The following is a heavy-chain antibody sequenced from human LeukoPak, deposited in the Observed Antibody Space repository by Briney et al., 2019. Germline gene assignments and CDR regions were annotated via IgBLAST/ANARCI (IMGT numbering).Heavy chain of an antibody. D-gene: IGHD4-11*01. CDR2: IKSKTDGGTT. Sequence: GGSLRLSCAASGFTFSNAWMSWVRQAPGKGLEWVGRIKSKTDGGTTDYAAPVKGRFTISRDDSKNTLYLQMNSLKTEDTAVYYCTTDDYSNYGLSDYWGQGTLVTVSS. CDR1: GFTFSNAW. J-gene: IGHJ4*02. V-gene: IGHV3-15*01. CDR3: TTDDYSNYGLSDY.